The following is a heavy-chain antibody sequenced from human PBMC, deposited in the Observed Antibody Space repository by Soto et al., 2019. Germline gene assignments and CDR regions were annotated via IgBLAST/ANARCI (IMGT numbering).Heavy chain of an antibody. D-gene: IGHD2-21*01. CDR1: GFTFSSYG. Sequence: AGGSLRLSCAASGFTFSSYGMHWVRQAPGKGLEWVAVISYDGSNKYYADSVKGRFTISRDNSKNTLYLQMNSLRAEDTAVYYCAKDWGGSFDIWGQGTMVTVSS. V-gene: IGHV3-30*18. CDR3: AKDWGGSFDI. J-gene: IGHJ3*02. CDR2: ISYDGSNK.